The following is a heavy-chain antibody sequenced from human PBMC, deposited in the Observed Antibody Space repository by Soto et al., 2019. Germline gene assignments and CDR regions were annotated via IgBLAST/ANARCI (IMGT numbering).Heavy chain of an antibody. Sequence: GGSLRLSCAASGFTFSSYEMNWVRQAPGKGLEWVSYISNSGTTIYYADSVRGRFAISRDNAKNSLYLQMRSLRAEDTAIYYCARQISYCSGTSCDAFDIWGQGTLVT. CDR3: ARQISYCSGTSCDAFDI. CDR2: ISNSGTTI. J-gene: IGHJ3*02. V-gene: IGHV3-48*03. D-gene: IGHD2-15*01. CDR1: GFTFSSYE.